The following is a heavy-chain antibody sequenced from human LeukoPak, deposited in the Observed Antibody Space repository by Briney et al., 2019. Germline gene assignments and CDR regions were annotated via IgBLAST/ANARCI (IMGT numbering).Heavy chain of an antibody. CDR2: IYTSGST. CDR1: GGSISSYY. J-gene: IGHJ5*02. D-gene: IGHD2-15*01. V-gene: IGHV4-4*07. Sequence: PSETLSLTCTVSGGSISSYYWSWIRQPAGEGVEWIGRIYTSGSTNYNPSLKSRVTMSVDTSKNQFSLKLSSVTAADTAVYYCARVVRGYCSGGSCYSRGSDNWFDPWGQGTLVTVSS. CDR3: ARVVRGYCSGGSCYSRGSDNWFDP.